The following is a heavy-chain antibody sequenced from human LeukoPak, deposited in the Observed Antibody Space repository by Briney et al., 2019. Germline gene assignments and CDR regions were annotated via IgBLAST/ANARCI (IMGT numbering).Heavy chain of an antibody. CDR1: GYSISSGYY. J-gene: IGHJ4*02. D-gene: IGHD3-3*01. V-gene: IGHV4-38-2*02. Sequence: SETLSLTCTVSGYSISSGYYWGWIRQPPGKGLEWIGSIYHSGSTYYNPSLKSRVTISVDTSKNQFSLKLSSVTAADTAVYYCARQGLWSGYYRYFDYWGQGTLVTVSS. CDR2: IYHSGST. CDR3: ARQGLWSGYYRYFDY.